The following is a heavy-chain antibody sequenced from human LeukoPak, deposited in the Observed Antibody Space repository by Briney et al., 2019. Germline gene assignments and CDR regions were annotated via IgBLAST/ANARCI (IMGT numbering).Heavy chain of an antibody. J-gene: IGHJ4*02. CDR3: ATPGGELPYYFDY. CDR1: GGLFSEYY. V-gene: IGHV4-34*01. Sequence: SETLSLTCAVYGGLFSEYYWSWIRQPPGKGLEWIGEINHSGSTNYNPSPKSRVTISVDTSKNQFSLKLSSVTAADTAVYYCATPGGELPYYFDYWGQGTLVTVSS. D-gene: IGHD1-26*01. CDR2: INHSGST.